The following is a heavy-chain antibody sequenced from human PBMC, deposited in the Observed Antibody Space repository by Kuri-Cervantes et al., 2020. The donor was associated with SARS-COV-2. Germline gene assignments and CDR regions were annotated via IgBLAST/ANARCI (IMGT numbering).Heavy chain of an antibody. J-gene: IGHJ4*02. V-gene: IGHV3-30-3*01. CDR3: AKDHSNWNSYYFDY. CDR1: GFTFSSYA. D-gene: IGHD1-1*01. Sequence: LSLTCAASGFTFSSYAMHWVRQAPGKGLEWVAVISYDGSNKYYADSVKGRFTISRDNSKNTLYLQMNSLRAEDTAVYYCAKDHSNWNSYYFDYWGQGTLVTVSS. CDR2: ISYDGSNK.